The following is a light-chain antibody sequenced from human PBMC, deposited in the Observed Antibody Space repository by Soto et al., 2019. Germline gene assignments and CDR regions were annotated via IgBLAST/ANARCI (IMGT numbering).Light chain of an antibody. CDR1: QSVTHY. CDR2: DAS. Sequence: DIVLTQSPATLSLSPGEKATLSCRASQSVTHYLAWYQHKPGQAPRLLIYDASSRATGIPARFSGSGSGTVFTLIISSLEPEDFAVYYCQQRSNWPRITFGQGTRLDIK. CDR3: QQRSNWPRIT. V-gene: IGKV3-11*01. J-gene: IGKJ5*01.